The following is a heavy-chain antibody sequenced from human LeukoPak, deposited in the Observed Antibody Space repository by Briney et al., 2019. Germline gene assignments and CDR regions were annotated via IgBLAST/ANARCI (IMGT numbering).Heavy chain of an antibody. CDR2: IRYDGSDK. CDR3: AKSLYSGPDHYYMDV. V-gene: IGHV3-30*02. Sequence: GGSLRLSCAASEFMFSIYNMYWVRQAPGKGLEWVSFIRYDGSDKQYADSVKGRFTISRDNSKNTLHLQMNNLRAEDTAVYYCAKSLYSGPDHYYMDVWGKGTTVTVSS. J-gene: IGHJ6*03. D-gene: IGHD3-16*01. CDR1: EFMFSIYN.